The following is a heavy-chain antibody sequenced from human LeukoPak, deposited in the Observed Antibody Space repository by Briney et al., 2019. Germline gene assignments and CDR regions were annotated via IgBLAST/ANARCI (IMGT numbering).Heavy chain of an antibody. V-gene: IGHV1-2*02. Sequence: ASVKVSCKASGYTFTGYYMQWVRQAPGQGLEWMGWVNPKSGGTNYAQKFQGRVTMTRDTSISTAYMELSRLRSDDTAVYYCASPYCSSTSCYGLEYWGQGTLVTVSS. CDR3: ASPYCSSTSCYGLEY. J-gene: IGHJ4*02. CDR2: VNPKSGGT. CDR1: GYTFTGYY. D-gene: IGHD2-2*01.